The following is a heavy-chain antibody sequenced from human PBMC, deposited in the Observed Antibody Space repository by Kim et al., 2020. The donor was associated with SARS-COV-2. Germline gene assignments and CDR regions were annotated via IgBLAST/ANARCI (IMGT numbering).Heavy chain of an antibody. CDR1: GGSFSGYY. J-gene: IGHJ4*02. CDR2: INHSGST. D-gene: IGHD6-6*01. V-gene: IGHV4-34*01. CDR3: ARAWPIAARRDDY. Sequence: SETLSLTCAVYGGSFSGYYWSWIRQPPGKGLEWIGEINHSGSTNYNPSLKSRVTISVDTSKNQFSLKLSSVTAADTAVYYCARAWPIAARRDDYWGQGTLVTVSS.